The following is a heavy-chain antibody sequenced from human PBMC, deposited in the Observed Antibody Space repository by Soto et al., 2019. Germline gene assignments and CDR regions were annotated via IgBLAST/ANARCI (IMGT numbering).Heavy chain of an antibody. CDR2: INPNSGGT. Sequence: ASVKVSWKASGYTFSDYYIHWVRQAPGQGLEWMGWINPNSGGTKYAPKFQGGVTMTRDTSITTAYMELSRLRSDDTAVYYCAREPATAKPEGVDFWGQGTLVTVSS. CDR1: GYTFSDYY. D-gene: IGHD1-1*01. CDR3: AREPATAKPEGVDF. V-gene: IGHV1-2*02. J-gene: IGHJ4*02.